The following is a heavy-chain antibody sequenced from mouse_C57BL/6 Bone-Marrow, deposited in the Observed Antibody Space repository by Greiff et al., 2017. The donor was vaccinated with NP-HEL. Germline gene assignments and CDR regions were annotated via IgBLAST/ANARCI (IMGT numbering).Heavy chain of an antibody. CDR2: IDPENGDT. CDR1: GFNIKDDC. Sequence: VQLKQSGAELVRPGASVKLSCTASGFNIKDDCMHWVKQRPEQGLEWIGWIDPENGDTEYASKFQGKATITADTSSNTAYLQLSSLTSEDTAVYYCTFITTGNFDYWGQGTTLTVSS. CDR3: TFITTGNFDY. D-gene: IGHD1-1*01. J-gene: IGHJ2*01. V-gene: IGHV14-4*01.